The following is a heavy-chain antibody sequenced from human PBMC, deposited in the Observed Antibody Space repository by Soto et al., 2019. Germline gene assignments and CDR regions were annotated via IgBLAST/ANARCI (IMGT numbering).Heavy chain of an antibody. CDR2: ISGSGGRT. D-gene: IGHD1-26*01. J-gene: IGHJ4*02. Sequence: EVQLLESGGGLVQPGGSLRLSCAASGFTFSSYAISWVRQAPGKGLEWVSAISGSGGRTFYADSVRGRFTISRDNSKTTLYLQLNSLRVEDTAVYYCAKPVGVTQTFDYWGQGTLVTVSS. CDR3: AKPVGVTQTFDY. CDR1: GFTFSSYA. V-gene: IGHV3-23*01.